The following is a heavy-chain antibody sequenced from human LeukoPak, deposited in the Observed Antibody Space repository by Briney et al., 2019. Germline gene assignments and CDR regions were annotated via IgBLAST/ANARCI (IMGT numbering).Heavy chain of an antibody. CDR1: GYSFTNYW. D-gene: IGHD3-10*01. Sequence: GESLKISCKASGYSFTNYWIGWVRQMPGKGLEWMGIIYPGDSNTRYSPSFQDQVLISADKSVSTTYLHWGSLQASDTAMYFCAGRGSSTSDAVDIWGQGTMVTVS. CDR3: AGRGSSTSDAVDI. CDR2: IYPGDSNT. V-gene: IGHV5-51*01. J-gene: IGHJ3*02.